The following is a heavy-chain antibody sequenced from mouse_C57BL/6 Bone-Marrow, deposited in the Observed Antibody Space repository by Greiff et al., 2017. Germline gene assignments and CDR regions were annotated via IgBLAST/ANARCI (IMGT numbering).Heavy chain of an antibody. V-gene: IGHV1-9*01. Sequence: VKLMESGAELMKPGASVKLSCKATGFTFTGYWIEWVKQRPGHGLEWIGEILPGSGSTNYTEKFKGKATFTADTSSNTAYMQLSSLTTEDSAIDYCAFYGSSPWFAYWGQGTLVTVSA. CDR3: AFYGSSPWFAY. CDR2: ILPGSGST. CDR1: GFTFTGYW. D-gene: IGHD1-1*01. J-gene: IGHJ3*01.